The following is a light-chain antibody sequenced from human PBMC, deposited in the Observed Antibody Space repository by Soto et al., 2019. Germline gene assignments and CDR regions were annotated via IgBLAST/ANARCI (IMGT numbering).Light chain of an antibody. CDR1: QSVSSSY. CDR2: GAS. J-gene: IGKJ4*01. V-gene: IGKV3-20*01. Sequence: EIVLTQCPGTLSLSPGERASLSCRASQSVSSSYLAWYQQKPGQAPRLLIYGASSRATGIPDRFSGSGSGTDFTLTISRLEPEDFAVYYCQQYGSSALTFGGGTKVDIK. CDR3: QQYGSSALT.